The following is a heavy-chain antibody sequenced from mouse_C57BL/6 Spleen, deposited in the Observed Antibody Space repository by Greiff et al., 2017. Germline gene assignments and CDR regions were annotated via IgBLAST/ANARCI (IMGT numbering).Heavy chain of an antibody. D-gene: IGHD2-1*01. CDR3: ARVGNYVEFAY. CDR2: INPYNGDT. Sequence: EVQLQQSGPELVKPGDSVKISCKASGYSFTGYFMNWVMQSHGKSLEWIGRINPYNGDTFYNQKFKGKATLTVDKSSSTAHMELRSLTSEDSAVYYCARVGNYVEFAYWGQGTLVTVSA. CDR1: GYSFTGYF. J-gene: IGHJ3*01. V-gene: IGHV1-20*01.